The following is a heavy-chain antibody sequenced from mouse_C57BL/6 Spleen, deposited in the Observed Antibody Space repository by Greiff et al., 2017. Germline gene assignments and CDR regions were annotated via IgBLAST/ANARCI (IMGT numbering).Heavy chain of an antibody. CDR1: GYTFTTYP. Sequence: VQLQQSGAELVKPGASVKMSCKASGYTFTTYPIEWVKQNHGKSREWIGKFHPYNDDTKYNEKFKGKATLTVEKSSSTVYLERSRLTSDDSAVYYCARGYYGYDGYAMDYWGQGTSVTVSS. J-gene: IGHJ4*01. CDR2: FHPYNDDT. CDR3: ARGYYGYDGYAMDY. V-gene: IGHV1-47*01. D-gene: IGHD2-2*01.